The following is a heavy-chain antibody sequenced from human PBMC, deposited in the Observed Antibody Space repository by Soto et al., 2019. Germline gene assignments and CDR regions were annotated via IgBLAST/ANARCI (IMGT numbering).Heavy chain of an antibody. CDR1: GFTFSHYA. CDR2: MSYDGSND. V-gene: IGHV3-30*18. D-gene: IGHD1-26*01. J-gene: IGHJ4*02. Sequence: QVPLVESGGGVVQPGRSLRLSCAASGFTFSHYAMHWVRQAPGKGLEWVALMSYDGSNDYYADSVAGRFTSSRDNSRNTLYLQMNSLRAEDTAVYYCAKDGSHNFDYWGQGTLVTVSS. CDR3: AKDGSHNFDY.